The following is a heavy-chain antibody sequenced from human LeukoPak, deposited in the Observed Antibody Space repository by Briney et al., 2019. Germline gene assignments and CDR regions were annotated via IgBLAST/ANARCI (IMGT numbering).Heavy chain of an antibody. CDR3: ARVVGKDYDILTGYYRSPDAFDI. D-gene: IGHD3-9*01. CDR2: INHSGST. V-gene: IGHV4-34*01. J-gene: IGHJ3*02. CDR1: GGSFSGYY. Sequence: SETLSLTCAVYGGSFSGYYWSWIRQPPGKGLEWIGEINHSGSTNYNPSLKSRVTISVDTSKNQLSLKLSSVTAADTAVYYCARVVGKDYDILTGYYRSPDAFDIWGQGTMVTVSS.